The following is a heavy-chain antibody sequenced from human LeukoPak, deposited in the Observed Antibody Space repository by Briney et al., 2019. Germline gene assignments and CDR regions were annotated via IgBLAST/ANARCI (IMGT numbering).Heavy chain of an antibody. CDR3: ARPMGSGDYEIAGTFDI. V-gene: IGHV1-18*01. Sequence: ASVKVSCKASGYTFTSYGISWVRQAPGQGLEWMGWISDYNGNTNYAQKLQGRVTMTTDTSTSTAYMELRSLRSDDTAVYYCARPMGSGDYEIAGTFDIWGQGTMVTVSS. J-gene: IGHJ3*02. CDR2: ISDYNGNT. CDR1: GYTFTSYG. D-gene: IGHD4-17*01.